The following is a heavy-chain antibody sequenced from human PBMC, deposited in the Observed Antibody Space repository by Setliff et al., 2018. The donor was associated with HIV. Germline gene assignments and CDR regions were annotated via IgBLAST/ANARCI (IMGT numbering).Heavy chain of an antibody. D-gene: IGHD3-22*01. Sequence: GGSLRLSCAASGFTFSSYSMNWVRQAPGKGLEWVSSISSSSSYTYYADSVKGRFTISRDNAKNSLYLQMNSLRAEDTAVYYCARTYYYDSSGYYNRAFDIWGQGTMVTVSS. CDR3: ARTYYYDSSGYYNRAFDI. V-gene: IGHV3-21*01. J-gene: IGHJ3*02. CDR1: GFTFSSYS. CDR2: ISSSSSYT.